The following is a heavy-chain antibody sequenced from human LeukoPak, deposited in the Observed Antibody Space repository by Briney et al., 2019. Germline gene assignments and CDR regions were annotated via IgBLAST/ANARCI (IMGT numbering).Heavy chain of an antibody. J-gene: IGHJ6*02. Sequence: GGSLRLSCAASGFTVSSNYMSWVRQAPGKGLEWVTVIYSGGSTYYADSVKGRFTISRDNSKNTLYLQMNSLRAEDTAVYYCARFIGYCSSTSCYNHGMDVWGQGTTVTVSS. CDR3: ARFIGYCSSTSCYNHGMDV. CDR1: GFTVSSNY. D-gene: IGHD2-2*02. CDR2: IYSGGST. V-gene: IGHV3-53*01.